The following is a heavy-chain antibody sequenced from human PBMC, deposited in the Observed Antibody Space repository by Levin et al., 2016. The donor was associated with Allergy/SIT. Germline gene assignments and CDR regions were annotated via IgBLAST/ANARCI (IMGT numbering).Heavy chain of an antibody. CDR1: GDSVSSNSAA. V-gene: IGHV6-1*01. CDR3: ARSVGRSRWLQAHNWFDP. D-gene: IGHD5-24*01. Sequence: SQTLSLTCAISGDSVSSNSAAWNWIRQSPSRGLEWLGRTYYRSKWYNDYAVSVKSRITINPDTSKNQFSLQLNSVTPEDTAVYYCARSVGRSRWLQAHNWFDPWGQGTLVTISS. CDR2: TYYRSKWYN. J-gene: IGHJ5*02.